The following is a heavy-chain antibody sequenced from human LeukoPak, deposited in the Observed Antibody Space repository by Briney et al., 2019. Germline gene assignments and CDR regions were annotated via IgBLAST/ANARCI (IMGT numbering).Heavy chain of an antibody. CDR1: GYSISSGYY. J-gene: IGHJ4*02. Sequence: KTSETLSLTCTVSGYSISSGYYWGWIRQPPGQGLEWIARIYHSGNTSYNPSLKSRLTISVDTSTAQFSLKLSSVTAADTAVYYCARSRPYDFDYWGQGTLVTVSS. CDR3: ARSRPYDFDY. D-gene: IGHD1-1*01. CDR2: IYHSGNT. V-gene: IGHV4-38-2*02.